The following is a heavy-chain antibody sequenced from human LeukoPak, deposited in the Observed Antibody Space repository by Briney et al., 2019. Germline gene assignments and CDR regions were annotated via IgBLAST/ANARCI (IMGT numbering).Heavy chain of an antibody. Sequence: SQTLSLTCAISGDSFSSNSAAWHWIRQSPSRGLEWLGRTYYRSKWYNDYAVSVKSRITINPDTSKNQFSLQLYSVTPEDTAVYYCARDRGPAYRSGGSCYSGPYYFDYWGQGTLVTVSS. CDR2: TYYRSKWYN. J-gene: IGHJ4*02. CDR3: ARDRGPAYRSGGSCYSGPYYFDY. CDR1: GDSFSSNSAA. V-gene: IGHV6-1*01. D-gene: IGHD2-15*01.